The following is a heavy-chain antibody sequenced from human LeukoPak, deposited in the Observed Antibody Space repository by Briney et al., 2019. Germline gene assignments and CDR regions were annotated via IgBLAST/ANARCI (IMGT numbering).Heavy chain of an antibody. D-gene: IGHD6-19*01. V-gene: IGHV3-30-3*01. Sequence: PGGSLRLSCAASGFTFSRYAMHWVRQAPGKGLEWVAVISYDGSNKYYADSVKGRFTISRDNSKNTLYLQMNSLRAEDTAVYYCASLYSSGWYPHEFDYWGQGTLVTVSS. CDR2: ISYDGSNK. CDR3: ASLYSSGWYPHEFDY. CDR1: GFTFSRYA. J-gene: IGHJ4*02.